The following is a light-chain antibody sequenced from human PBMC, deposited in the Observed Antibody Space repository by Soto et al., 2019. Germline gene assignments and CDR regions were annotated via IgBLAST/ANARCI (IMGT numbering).Light chain of an antibody. CDR2: DVS. J-gene: IGLJ2*01. V-gene: IGLV2-14*01. Sequence: QSVLTQPASVSGSPGQSITISCTGTSSDVGGYNYVSWYQQHPGKAPKLMIYDVSNQPSGVSNRFSGSKSGNTASLTISGLQAEDEAEYYCSSYTSSSTVVFGGGTKLTVL. CDR3: SSYTSSSTVV. CDR1: SSDVGGYNY.